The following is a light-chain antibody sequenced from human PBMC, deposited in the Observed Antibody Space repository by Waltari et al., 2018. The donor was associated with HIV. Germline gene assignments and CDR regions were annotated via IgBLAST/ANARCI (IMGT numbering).Light chain of an antibody. CDR2: EVS. CDR3: SSYTGSSTVV. Sequence: QSALTQPASVSGSPGQSITIPCTGTSSDVGGYNYVSWYPQHPGKAPNRMIDEVSKRPSGVSNRFSGSKSGNTASLTISGLQAEDEADYYCSSYTGSSTVVFGGGTKLTVL. J-gene: IGLJ2*01. CDR1: SSDVGGYNY. V-gene: IGLV2-14*01.